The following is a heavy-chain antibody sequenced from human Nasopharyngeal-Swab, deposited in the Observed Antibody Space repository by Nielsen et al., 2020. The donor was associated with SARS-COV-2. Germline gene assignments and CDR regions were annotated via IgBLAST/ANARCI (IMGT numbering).Heavy chain of an antibody. CDR3: ARLTRITGTIVY. CDR2: ISGSGGST. Sequence: LSLTCAASGFTFSSYAMSWVRQAPGKGLEWVSAISGSGGSTYYADSVKGRFTISRDNSKNTLYLQMNSLRAEDTAVYYCARLTRITGTIVYWGQGTLVTVSS. J-gene: IGHJ4*02. CDR1: GFTFSSYA. D-gene: IGHD1-7*01. V-gene: IGHV3-23*01.